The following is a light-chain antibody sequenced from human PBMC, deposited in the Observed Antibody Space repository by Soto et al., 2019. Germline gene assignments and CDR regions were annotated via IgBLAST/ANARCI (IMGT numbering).Light chain of an antibody. CDR3: QQSYSTLYT. CDR1: QSSSSY. CDR2: AAS. V-gene: IGKV1-39*01. J-gene: IGKJ2*01. Sequence: DIQMTQSPSSLSASVGARVTITCRASQSSSSYLNWYQQKPGKAPKLLIYAASSLQSGVPSRFSGSGSGTDFTLTISSLQPEDFATYYCQQSYSTLYTFGPGTKLEIK.